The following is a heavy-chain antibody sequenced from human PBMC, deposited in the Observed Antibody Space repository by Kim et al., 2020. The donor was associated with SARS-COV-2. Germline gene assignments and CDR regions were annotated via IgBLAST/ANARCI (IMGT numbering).Heavy chain of an antibody. CDR3: ARDPRITIFGVVIDYYGMDV. Sequence: GRVTIARDNSKNTLYLQMNSLRAEDTAVYYCARDPRITIFGVVIDYYGMDVWGQGTTVTVSS. V-gene: IGHV3-66*01. J-gene: IGHJ6*02. D-gene: IGHD3-3*01.